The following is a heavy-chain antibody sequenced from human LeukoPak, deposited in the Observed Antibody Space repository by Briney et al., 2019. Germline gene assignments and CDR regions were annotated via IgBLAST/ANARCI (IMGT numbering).Heavy chain of an antibody. CDR2: IRYDGSTK. Sequence: WGSLSLSCAASGVTFSTYGMHWIRQAPGKGLEWVGFIRYDGSTKYYADSVKRRITILSTNTKNTLYKQITSTTAEATADYYCANGWQVFEYWGQGTLVTVSS. J-gene: IGHJ4*02. CDR3: ANGWQVFEY. D-gene: IGHD6-19*01. V-gene: IGHV3-30*02. CDR1: GVTFSTYG.